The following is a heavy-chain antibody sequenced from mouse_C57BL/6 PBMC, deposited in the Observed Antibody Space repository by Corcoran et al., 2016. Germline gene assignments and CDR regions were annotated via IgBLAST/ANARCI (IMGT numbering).Heavy chain of an antibody. CDR1: GYSITSGYY. D-gene: IGHD1-1*01. J-gene: IGHJ3*01. CDR3: ARSSYYYGSSY. V-gene: IGHV3-6*01. Sequence: DVQLQESGPGLVKPSQSLSLTCSVTGYSITSGYYWNWIRQFPGNKLEWMGYISYDGSNNYNPSLKNRISITRDTSKNQFFLKLNSVTTEDTATYYCARSSYYYGSSYGGQGTLVTVSA. CDR2: ISYDGSN.